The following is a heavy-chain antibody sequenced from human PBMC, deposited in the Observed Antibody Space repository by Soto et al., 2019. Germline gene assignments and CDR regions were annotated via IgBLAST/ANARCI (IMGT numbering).Heavy chain of an antibody. V-gene: IGHV3-30*18. CDR2: ISYDGGNK. CDR3: AKDKGSSWSLDY. J-gene: IGHJ4*02. D-gene: IGHD6-13*01. CDR1: GFTFSSYG. Sequence: GGSLRLSCAASGFTFSSYGMHWVRQAPGKGLEWVAVISYDGGNKYYADSVKGRFTISRDNSKNTLYLQMNSLRAEDTAVYYCAKDKGSSWSLDYWGQGTLVTVSS.